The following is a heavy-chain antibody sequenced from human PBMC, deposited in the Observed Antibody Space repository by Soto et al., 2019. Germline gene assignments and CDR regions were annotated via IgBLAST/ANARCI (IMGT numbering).Heavy chain of an antibody. J-gene: IGHJ6*03. Sequence: QDPLVQSGAEVKKPGASVTVSCKASGYSFTNYGITWVRQAPGQGLEWMGWISGFNGNTHYEQKLQGRVTMTTDASTSTAYMELRSLRSDDTAVYYCARDRGVAPPVAGNTHYYYYMDVWGKGTTVTVSS. V-gene: IGHV1-18*01. D-gene: IGHD6-19*01. CDR1: GYSFTNYG. CDR3: ARDRGVAPPVAGNTHYYYYMDV. CDR2: ISGFNGNT.